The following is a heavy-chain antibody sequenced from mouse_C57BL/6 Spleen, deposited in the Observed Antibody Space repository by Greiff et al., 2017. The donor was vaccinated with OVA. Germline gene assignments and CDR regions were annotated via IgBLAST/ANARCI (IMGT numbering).Heavy chain of an antibody. CDR2: IDPENGDT. CDR3: THYYGPFWYFDV. J-gene: IGHJ1*03. CDR1: GFNIKDDY. D-gene: IGHD1-2*01. Sequence: VQLQQSGAELVRPGASVKLSCTASGFNIKDDYMHWVKQRPEQGLEWIGWIDPENGDTEYASKFQGKATITADTSSNTAYLQLSSLTSEDTAVYYCTHYYGPFWYFDVWGTGTTVTVSS. V-gene: IGHV14-4*01.